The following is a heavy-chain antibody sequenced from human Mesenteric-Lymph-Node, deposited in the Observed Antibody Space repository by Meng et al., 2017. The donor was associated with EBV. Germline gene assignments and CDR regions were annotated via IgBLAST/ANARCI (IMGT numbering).Heavy chain of an antibody. D-gene: IGHD5-24*01. CDR2: IIPLFSTT. V-gene: IGHV1-69*01. CDR1: VGTFSRFA. Sequence: QADRVVLGCGAKERGCSVKVLCKASVGTFSRFAIHWVRLAPGQGREWMAGIIPLFSTTNYAQNFQGRVTITADASTSTAYMEVSSLRSDDTAVYYCAISDGWDISWGQGTLVTVSS. CDR3: AISDGWDIS. J-gene: IGHJ5*02.